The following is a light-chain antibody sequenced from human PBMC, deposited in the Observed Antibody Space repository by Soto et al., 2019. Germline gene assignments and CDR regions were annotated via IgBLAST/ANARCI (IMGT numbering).Light chain of an antibody. CDR2: EAS. J-gene: IGKJ2*01. CDR1: QSVSDW. Sequence: DIPMTQSPSILSASVGDRVTITCRASQSVSDWLAWYQQKPGKAPELLIFEASTLARGVPSRFSGSGSGTEFTLTITSLQPDDFAIYYCQHYDSHRGSFGQGTKLEIK. CDR3: QHYDSHRGS. V-gene: IGKV1-5*01.